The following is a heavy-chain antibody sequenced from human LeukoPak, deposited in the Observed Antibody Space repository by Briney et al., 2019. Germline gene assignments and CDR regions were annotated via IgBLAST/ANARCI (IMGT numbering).Heavy chain of an antibody. Sequence: TGASLRLSCAASGFTFSNYAMSWVRQAPGKGLEWVSAIVCSGGSTYYADSVKGRFTISRDNPKNTLYLQMNSLRAEDTAVYYCAKWGDYDILTGYYDSDYWGQGTLVTVSS. D-gene: IGHD3-9*01. CDR2: IVCSGGST. CDR3: AKWGDYDILTGYYDSDY. J-gene: IGHJ4*02. V-gene: IGHV3-23*01. CDR1: GFTFSNYA.